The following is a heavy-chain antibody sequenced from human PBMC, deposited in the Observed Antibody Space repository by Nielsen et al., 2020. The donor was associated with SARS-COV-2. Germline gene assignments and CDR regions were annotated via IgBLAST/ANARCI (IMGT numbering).Heavy chain of an antibody. Sequence: GGSLRLSCAASGFTFSSYGMHWVRQAPGKGLEWVAVISYDGSNKYYADSVKGRFTISRDNSKNTLYLQMNSLRAEDTAVYYCAKDLRHFITMVRGVAMPGDYWGQGTLVTVSS. J-gene: IGHJ4*02. CDR1: GFTFSSYG. V-gene: IGHV3-30*18. CDR3: AKDLRHFITMVRGVAMPGDY. D-gene: IGHD3-10*01. CDR2: ISYDGSNK.